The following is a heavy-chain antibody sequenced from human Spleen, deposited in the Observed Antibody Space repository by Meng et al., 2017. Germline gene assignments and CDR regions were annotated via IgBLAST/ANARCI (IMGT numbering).Heavy chain of an antibody. CDR1: GGSFSDYY. J-gene: IGHJ4*02. V-gene: IGHV4-34*01. CDR2: INHSGST. Sequence: QVQRQLWGAGLLKPSETLSLTCVFSGGSFSDYYWSWIRQPPGKGLGWIGEINHSGSTNYNPSLESRATISVDTSQNNLSLKLSSVTAADSAVYYCARGPTTMAHDFDYWGQGTLVTVSS. CDR3: ARGPTTMAHDFDY. D-gene: IGHD4-11*01.